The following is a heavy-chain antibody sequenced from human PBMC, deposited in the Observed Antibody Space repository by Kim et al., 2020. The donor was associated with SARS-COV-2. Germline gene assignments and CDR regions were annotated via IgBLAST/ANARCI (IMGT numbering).Heavy chain of an antibody. V-gene: IGHV4-39*01. CDR1: GGSISSYSYY. J-gene: IGHJ4*02. CDR3: ARQLRFLERLRHFDY. CDR2: THYSGNT. D-gene: IGHD3-3*01. Sequence: SETLSLTCTVSGGSISSYSYYWGWIRQPPGKGLEWIGSTHYSGNTYYNPSLNSRVTISVDTSKNQFSLRLNSVTAADTAVYYCARQLRFLERLRHFDYWGQGTLVTVSS.